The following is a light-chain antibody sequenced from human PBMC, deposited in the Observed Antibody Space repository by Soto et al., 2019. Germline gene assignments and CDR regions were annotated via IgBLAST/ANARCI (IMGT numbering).Light chain of an antibody. Sequence: QSALTQPPSASGSLGQSVTISCTGTSSDVGGYNYVSWHQQHPGKAPKVMIYEVTKRPPGVPDRFSGSKSGNTASLTVSGLQAVDEGDDYCSSFAHSAYPLLLGGATKLTVL. V-gene: IGLV2-8*01. J-gene: IGLJ2*01. CDR3: SSFAHSAYPLL. CDR2: EVT. CDR1: SSDVGGYNY.